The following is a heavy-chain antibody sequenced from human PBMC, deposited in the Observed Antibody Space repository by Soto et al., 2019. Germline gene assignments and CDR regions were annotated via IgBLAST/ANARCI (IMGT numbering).Heavy chain of an antibody. J-gene: IGHJ6*03. CDR1: EFTFSRHG. CDR2: IWSDGSNE. CDR3: ARERTFGDNKHNYMDV. V-gene: IGHV3-33*01. Sequence: QVQLVESGGGVVQPGRSLRLSCAASEFTFSRHGMHWVRQAPGKGLQWVGVIWSDGSNEVYADSVKGRFIISRDNSKNILYPQMNSRRAEDTAVYYCARERTFGDNKHNYMDVWGTGITVTVSS. D-gene: IGHD3-10*01.